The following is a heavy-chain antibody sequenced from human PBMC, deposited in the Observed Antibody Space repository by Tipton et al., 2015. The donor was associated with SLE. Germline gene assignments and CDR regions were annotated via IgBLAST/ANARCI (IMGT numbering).Heavy chain of an antibody. CDR3: AGVRKKGWGWFDP. CDR1: GGSISSSSYY. CDR2: INHRGST. D-gene: IGHD3-16*01. Sequence: TLSLTCTVSGGSISSSSYYWGWIRQPPGKGLEWIGQINHRGSTNYNPSLKSRVTISIDTSKNQFSLKLSSVTAADTAVYYCAGVRKKGWGWFDPWGQGTLVTVSS. J-gene: IGHJ5*02. V-gene: IGHV4-39*07.